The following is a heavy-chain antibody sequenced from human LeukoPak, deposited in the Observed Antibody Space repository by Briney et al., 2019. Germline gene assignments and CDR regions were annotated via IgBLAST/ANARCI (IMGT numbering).Heavy chain of an antibody. Sequence: GRSLRLSCAASGFTFSSYAMHWVRQAPGKGLEWVAVMSYDGSNKYYADSVKGRFTISRDNSKNTLYLQMNSLRAEDTAVYYCARDSLIAVAGTGHYFDYWGQGTLVTVSS. CDR2: MSYDGSNK. CDR1: GFTFSSYA. D-gene: IGHD6-19*01. V-gene: IGHV3-30-3*01. J-gene: IGHJ4*02. CDR3: ARDSLIAVAGTGHYFDY.